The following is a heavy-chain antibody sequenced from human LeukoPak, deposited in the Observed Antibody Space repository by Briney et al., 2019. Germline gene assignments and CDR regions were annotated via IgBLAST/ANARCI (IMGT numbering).Heavy chain of an antibody. CDR2: ISWDSDSI. CDR3: ARDKDPYYYDSSGYNGDAFDI. D-gene: IGHD3-22*01. V-gene: IGHV3-9*01. Sequence: SGGSLRLSCAASGFIFDDYAMHWVRQAPGKGLEWVSGISWDSDSIDYADSVKGRFTISRDNAKNSPYLQMNSLRAEDTAVYYCARDKDPYYYDSSGYNGDAFDIWGQGTMVTVSS. CDR1: GFIFDDYA. J-gene: IGHJ3*02.